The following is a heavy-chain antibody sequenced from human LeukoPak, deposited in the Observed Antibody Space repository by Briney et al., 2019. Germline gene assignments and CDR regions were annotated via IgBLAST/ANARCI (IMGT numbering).Heavy chain of an antibody. J-gene: IGHJ6*03. CDR1: GFTFSSYG. CDR2: ISYDGSNK. V-gene: IGHV3-30*18. D-gene: IGHD5-18*01. Sequence: PGGSLRLSCAASGFTFSSYGMHWVRQAPGKGLEWVAVISYDGSNKYYADSVKGRFTISRDNSKNTLYLQMNSLRAEDTAVYYCAKDLDVDTDLWGYYMDVWGKGTTVTVSS. CDR3: AKDLDVDTDLWGYYMDV.